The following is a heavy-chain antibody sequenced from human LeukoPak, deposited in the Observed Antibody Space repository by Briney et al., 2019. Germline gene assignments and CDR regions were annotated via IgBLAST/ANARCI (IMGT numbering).Heavy chain of an antibody. CDR2: TRDKANSYTT. J-gene: IGHJ4*02. CDR1: GFTLSDHY. D-gene: IGHD6-19*01. V-gene: IGHV3-72*01. Sequence: PGGSLRLSCAASGFTLSDHYIDWVRQAPGKGLEWVGRTRDKANSYTTEYAASVKGRFTISRDDSKNSLYLQMNSLKTEDTAVYYCTRVRGSGFYHFDYWGQGTLVTVSS. CDR3: TRVRGSGFYHFDY.